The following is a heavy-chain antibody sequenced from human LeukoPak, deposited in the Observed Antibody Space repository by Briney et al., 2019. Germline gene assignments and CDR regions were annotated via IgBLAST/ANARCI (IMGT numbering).Heavy chain of an antibody. J-gene: IGHJ4*02. Sequence: GGSLRLSCAASGFPFSVYWMHWVRQPPGKGLVWVSRINSHGSSTTSADSVKGRFTISRDNAKNSLYLQLNSLRPEDTALYYCAKVLQRYYYDSSGYFDYWGQGTLVTVSS. CDR3: AKVLQRYYYDSSGYFDY. D-gene: IGHD3-22*01. CDR1: GFPFSVYW. CDR2: INSHGSST. V-gene: IGHV3-74*01.